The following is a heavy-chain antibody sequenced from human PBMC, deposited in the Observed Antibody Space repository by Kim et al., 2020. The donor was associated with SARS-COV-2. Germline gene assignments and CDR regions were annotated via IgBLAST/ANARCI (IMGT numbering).Heavy chain of an antibody. D-gene: IGHD3-10*01. V-gene: IGHV4-34*01. CDR2: INHSGST. J-gene: IGHJ6*02. Sequence: SETLSLTCAVYGGSFSGYYWSWIRQPPGKGLEWIGEINHSGSTNYNPSLKSRVTISVDTSKNQFSLKLSSVTAADTAVYYCARGGGFGELLVGYYYYGMDVWGQGTTVTVSS. CDR1: GGSFSGYY. CDR3: ARGGGFGELLVGYYYYGMDV.